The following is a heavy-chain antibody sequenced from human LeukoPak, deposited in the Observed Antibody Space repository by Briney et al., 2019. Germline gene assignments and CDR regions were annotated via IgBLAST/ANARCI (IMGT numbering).Heavy chain of an antibody. CDR1: GYTFSSYA. J-gene: IGHJ6*03. D-gene: IGHD4-17*01. V-gene: IGHV3-30*18. Sequence: GGSLRLSCAASGYTFSSYAMSWVRQAPGKGLEWVAVISYDGSNKYYADSVKGRFTISRDNSKNTLYLQMNSLRAEDTAVYYCAKEVRTTGPNYYYYYYMDVWGKGTTVTVSS. CDR3: AKEVRTTGPNYYYYYYMDV. CDR2: ISYDGSNK.